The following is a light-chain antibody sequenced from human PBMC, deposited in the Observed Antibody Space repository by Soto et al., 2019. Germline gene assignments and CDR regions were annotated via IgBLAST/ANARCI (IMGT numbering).Light chain of an antibody. CDR1: QSVSSN. V-gene: IGKV3-15*01. Sequence: EIVMTQSPSTLSVSPGERVTLSCRASQSVSSNLAWYQQKPGQAPRLLIYGASTRATGIPVRFSGSGSGTEFTLTISSLQYEDFSVYFCHQYNNWHPYTFGQGTKVDIK. J-gene: IGKJ2*01. CDR3: HQYNNWHPYT. CDR2: GAS.